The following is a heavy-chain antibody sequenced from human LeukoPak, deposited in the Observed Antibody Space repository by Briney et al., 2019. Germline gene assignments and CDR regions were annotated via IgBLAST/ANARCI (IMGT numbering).Heavy chain of an antibody. CDR1: SCYF. D-gene: IGHD3-10*01. J-gene: IGHJ6*03. Sequence: SCYFWCWIRQPGGKGVEGVGDIYTSEWTNYIPPILRRVPVSVVKSKHQFCRKPGVVDAEDPAVDSSGGTNYHPSLKSRVTISVDTSKNHYAQKLSAMNAADTAVYYCARQGDNYWSGRYYIDFWGKGTTVTVSS. CDR2: IYTSEWT. V-gene: IGHV4-4*09. CDR3: GGTNYHPSLKSRVTISVDTSKNHYAQKLSAMNAADTAVYYCARQGDNYWSGRYYIDF.